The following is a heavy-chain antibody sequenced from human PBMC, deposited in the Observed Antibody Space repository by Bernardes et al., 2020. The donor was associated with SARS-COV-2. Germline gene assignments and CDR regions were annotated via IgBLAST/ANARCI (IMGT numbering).Heavy chain of an antibody. J-gene: IGHJ6*02. Sequence: ASVKVSCKASGYTFTSYGISWVRQAPGQGLEWMGWISVYNEKSDYAQKIQDRVTMTIDTSTSTAYMEVRSLRSDDTAVYFCARMARYSDYDHYYAMDVWGQGTTVTVSS. V-gene: IGHV1-18*04. CDR3: ARMARYSDYDHYYAMDV. CDR2: ISVYNEKS. D-gene: IGHD5-12*01. CDR1: GYTFTSYG.